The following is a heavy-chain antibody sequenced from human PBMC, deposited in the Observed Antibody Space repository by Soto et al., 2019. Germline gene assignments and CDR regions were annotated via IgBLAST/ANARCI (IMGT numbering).Heavy chain of an antibody. CDR1: GYTFTSYG. CDR3: AREERWNPISYYYYYMDV. D-gene: IGHD1-1*01. V-gene: IGHV1-18*01. Sequence: ASVKVSCKASGYTFTSYGISWVRQAPGQGLEWMGWISAYNGNANYAQKLQGRVTMTTDTSTSTAYMELRSLRSDDTAVYYCAREERWNPISYYYYYMDVWGKGTTVTVSS. J-gene: IGHJ6*03. CDR2: ISAYNGNA.